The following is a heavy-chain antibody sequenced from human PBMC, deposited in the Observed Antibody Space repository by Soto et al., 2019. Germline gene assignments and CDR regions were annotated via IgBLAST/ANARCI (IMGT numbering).Heavy chain of an antibody. Sequence: SETLSLTCTVSGGSISSYYWSWIRQPPGKGLEWIGYIYYSGSTNYNPSLKSRVTISIDTSKNQFSLKLSSVTAADTAMYYCARERGYSGYGRRFDYWGQGTLVTVSS. CDR3: ARERGYSGYGRRFDY. V-gene: IGHV4-59*01. D-gene: IGHD5-12*01. J-gene: IGHJ4*02. CDR1: GGSISSYY. CDR2: IYYSGST.